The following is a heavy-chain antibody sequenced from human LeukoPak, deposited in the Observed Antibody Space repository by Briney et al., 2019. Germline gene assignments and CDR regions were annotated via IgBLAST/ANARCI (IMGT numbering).Heavy chain of an antibody. J-gene: IGHJ4*02. CDR2: INHSGST. Sequence: SETLSLTCAVYGGSFSGYYWSWIRQPPGKGLEWIGEINHSGSTNYNPSLKSRVTISVDTSKNQFSLKLSSVTAADTAVYYCARDTDYDTEGPDYWGQGTLVTVSS. CDR1: GGSFSGYY. V-gene: IGHV4-34*01. D-gene: IGHD3-22*01. CDR3: ARDTDYDTEGPDY.